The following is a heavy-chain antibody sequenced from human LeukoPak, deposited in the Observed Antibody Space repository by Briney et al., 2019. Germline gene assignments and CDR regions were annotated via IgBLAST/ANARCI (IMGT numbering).Heavy chain of an antibody. V-gene: IGHV1-69*04. D-gene: IGHD3-3*01. CDR3: ATEVLRFLEWRDY. CDR1: GGTFSSYA. CDR2: IIPILGIA. J-gene: IGHJ4*02. Sequence: GASVKVSCKASGGTFSSYAISWVRQAPGQGLEWMGRIIPILGIANYAQKFQGRVTITADKSTSTAYMELSSLRSEDTAVYYCATEVLRFLEWRDYWGQGTLVTVSS.